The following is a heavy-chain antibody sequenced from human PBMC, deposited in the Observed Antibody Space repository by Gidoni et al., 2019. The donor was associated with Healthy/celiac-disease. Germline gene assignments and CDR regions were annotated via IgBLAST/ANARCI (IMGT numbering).Heavy chain of an antibody. V-gene: IGHV3-23*01. Sequence: EVQLLESGGGLVQPGGSLRLSCAASGFTFSSYAMSWVRQAPGKGLGWVSAISGSGGSTYYADSVKGRFTISRDNSKNTLYLQMNSLRAEDTAVYYCAKTGSSSWYVGWFDPWGQGTLVTVSS. J-gene: IGHJ5*02. D-gene: IGHD6-13*01. CDR2: ISGSGGST. CDR3: AKTGSSSWYVGWFDP. CDR1: GFTFSSYA.